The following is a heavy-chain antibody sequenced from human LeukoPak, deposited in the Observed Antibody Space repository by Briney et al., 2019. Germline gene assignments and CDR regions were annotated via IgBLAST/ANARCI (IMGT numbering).Heavy chain of an antibody. Sequence: GGSLRLSCAASGLTFSSYVMHWVRQAPGKGLEWVAIISYDGSNEYYADSVKGRFSISRDNSKNTLDLQMNSLRPEDSAVYYCARDKGIAGAALFDPWGQGTLVTVSS. CDR3: ARDKGIAGAALFDP. V-gene: IGHV3-30*04. CDR2: ISYDGSNE. D-gene: IGHD6-13*01. CDR1: GLTFSSYV. J-gene: IGHJ5*02.